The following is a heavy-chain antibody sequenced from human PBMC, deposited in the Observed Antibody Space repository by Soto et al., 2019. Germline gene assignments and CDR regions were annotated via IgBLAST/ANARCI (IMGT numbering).Heavy chain of an antibody. CDR2: IDHSGST. Sequence: QLQLQESGSGLVKPSQTLSLTCAVSGGSISSGGYSWSWIRQPPGKGLEWIGYIDHSGSTYYNPSLKGRVTISVDMTKNHFSLKLSSVTAADTAVYYCARGEKTVTTFDYWGQGTLVTVSS. J-gene: IGHJ4*02. CDR1: GGSISSGGYS. D-gene: IGHD4-17*01. CDR3: ARGEKTVTTFDY. V-gene: IGHV4-30-2*01.